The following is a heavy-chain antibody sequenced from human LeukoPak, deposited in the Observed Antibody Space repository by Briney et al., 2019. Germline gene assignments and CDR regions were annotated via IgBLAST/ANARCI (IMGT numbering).Heavy chain of an antibody. CDR3: ARGLTGDFWSGYFAYYYGMDV. D-gene: IGHD3-3*01. CDR1: GDTFGNYA. Sequence: ASVKVSCKASGDTFGNYAINWVRQAPGQGLAWMGRIIPIFPKTDYAQKFQGRVTITADKSTSTAYLELCSLSSEDTAVYYCARGLTGDFWSGYFAYYYGMDVWGQGTTVTVSS. CDR2: IIPIFPKT. V-gene: IGHV1-69*04. J-gene: IGHJ6*02.